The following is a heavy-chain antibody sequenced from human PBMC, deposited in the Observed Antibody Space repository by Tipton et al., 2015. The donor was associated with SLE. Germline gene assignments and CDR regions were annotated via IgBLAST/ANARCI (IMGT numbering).Heavy chain of an antibody. CDR2: LNYSGST. J-gene: IGHJ5*02. CDR3: ARGSITGTTEWFDP. CDR1: GGSFSAYY. D-gene: IGHD1-20*01. Sequence: TLSLTCEVYGGSFSAYYWSWIRQSPGKGLEWIGELNYSGSTKYNPSLKSRVTISVDASRNRFSLKMSFMTAADTAVYYCARGSITGTTEWFDPWGQGTLVTVSS. V-gene: IGHV4-34*01.